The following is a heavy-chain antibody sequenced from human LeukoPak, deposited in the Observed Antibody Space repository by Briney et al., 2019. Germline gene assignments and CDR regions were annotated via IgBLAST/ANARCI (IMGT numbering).Heavy chain of an antibody. Sequence: GRSLRLSCAASGFTFSSYAMHWVRQAPGRGLEWVAVISYDGSNKYYADSVKGRFTISRDNSKNTLYLQMNSLRAEDTAVYYCAREATGGFDPWGQGTLVTVSS. CDR3: AREATGGFDP. V-gene: IGHV3-30-3*01. CDR2: ISYDGSNK. J-gene: IGHJ5*02. CDR1: GFTFSSYA.